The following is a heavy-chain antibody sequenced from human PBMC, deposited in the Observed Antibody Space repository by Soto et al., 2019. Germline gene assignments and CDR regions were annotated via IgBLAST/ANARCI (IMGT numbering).Heavy chain of an antibody. V-gene: IGHV4-31*03. Sequence: QVQLQESGPGLVTPLQTLSLTCTVSGGSINGGSHYWSWIRQHPGKGLEWIGYISDSGSTYYNPSLWTRSTISVDTSKNQFSLKLNSVTAADTAVYYCARRENYRDTSGYYGFFDYWGQGTLVTVSS. CDR2: ISDSGST. D-gene: IGHD3-22*01. J-gene: IGHJ4*02. CDR1: GGSINGGSHY. CDR3: ARRENYRDTSGYYGFFDY.